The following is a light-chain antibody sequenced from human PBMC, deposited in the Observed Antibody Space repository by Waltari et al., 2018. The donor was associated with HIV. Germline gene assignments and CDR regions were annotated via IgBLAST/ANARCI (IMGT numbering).Light chain of an antibody. V-gene: IGLV3-10*01. CDR1: ALPKKY. J-gene: IGLJ3*02. CDR3: YSTDSSGNQRGV. CDR2: EDS. Sequence: SYELTQPPSVSVSPGQTARITCSGDALPKKYAYWYQQKSGQAPVLVIYEDSKRPSGNPERFSGSSSGTMATLTISGAQVEDEADYYCYSTDSSGNQRGVFGGGTKLTVL.